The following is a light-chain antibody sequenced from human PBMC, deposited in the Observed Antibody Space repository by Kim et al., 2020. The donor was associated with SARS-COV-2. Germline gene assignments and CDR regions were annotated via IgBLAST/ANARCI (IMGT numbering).Light chain of an antibody. V-gene: IGKV1-27*01. CDR1: QGISNY. Sequence: DIQMTQSPSSLSASVGDRVTITCRASQGISNYLAWYQQKPGKVPKLLIYDASTLQSGVPYRFSGSGSGTDFTLTIGSLQPEDVATYYCQKYNSAPRTFGQGTKVDIK. CDR2: DAS. J-gene: IGKJ1*01. CDR3: QKYNSAPRT.